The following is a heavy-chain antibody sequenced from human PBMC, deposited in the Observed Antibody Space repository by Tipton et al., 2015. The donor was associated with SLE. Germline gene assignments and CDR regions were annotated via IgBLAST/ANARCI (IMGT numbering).Heavy chain of an antibody. J-gene: IGHJ4*02. CDR2: IYTNGST. D-gene: IGHD3-9*01. CDR1: GGSISSGSYC. CDR3: ATGYFDTLTGYYTVDY. V-gene: IGHV4-61*02. Sequence: GLVKPSQTLSLTCTVSGGSISSGSYCWGWIRQPPGKGPEWIGHIYTNGSTNYNPSLRSRLTISVDTSKNQFSLKLNSVTAADTAVYYCATGYFDTLTGYYTVDYWGQGTLVIVSS.